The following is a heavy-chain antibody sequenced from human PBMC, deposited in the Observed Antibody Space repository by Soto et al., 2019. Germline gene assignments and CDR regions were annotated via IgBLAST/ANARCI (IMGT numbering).Heavy chain of an antibody. D-gene: IGHD1-1*01. CDR3: ARTSTSGTRFDY. V-gene: IGHV4-34*01. CDR1: GGSFSDTY. CDR2: INHNTNT. Sequence: TCAVYGGSFSDTYWNWFRQPPGKGLEWIGEINHNTNTIYNPSLTSRVIISIDTSKSQFSLKLTSVTAADTALYYCARTSTSGTRFDYWGQGSVVTVSS. J-gene: IGHJ4*02.